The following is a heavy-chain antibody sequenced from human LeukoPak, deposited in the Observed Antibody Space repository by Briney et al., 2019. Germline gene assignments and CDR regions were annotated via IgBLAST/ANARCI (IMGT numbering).Heavy chain of an antibody. CDR2: IYYSGST. V-gene: IGHV4-39*07. Sequence: PSETLSLTCTVSGGSIRSSNYYWGWIRQPPGKGLEWIGNIYYSGSTYYNPSLKSRVTISVDTSKNQFSLELSSVTAADTAVYYCATYSGSTSLNWFDPWGQGTLVTVSS. CDR1: GGSIRSSNYY. CDR3: ATYSGSTSLNWFDP. J-gene: IGHJ5*02. D-gene: IGHD2-2*01.